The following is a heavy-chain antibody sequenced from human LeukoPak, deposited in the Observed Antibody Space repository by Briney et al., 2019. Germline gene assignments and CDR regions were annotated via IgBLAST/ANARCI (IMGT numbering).Heavy chain of an antibody. Sequence: PGGSLRLSCAASGFTFSSYAMSWVRQAPGKALGWVSTISGSGGSTYYADSVKGRFTISRDNSKTTLYLQMNSLRAEDTAVYYCAKVVGATTRGYFDYWGQGTLVTVSS. J-gene: IGHJ4*02. V-gene: IGHV3-23*01. CDR1: GFTFSSYA. CDR3: AKVVGATTRGYFDY. CDR2: ISGSGGST. D-gene: IGHD1-26*01.